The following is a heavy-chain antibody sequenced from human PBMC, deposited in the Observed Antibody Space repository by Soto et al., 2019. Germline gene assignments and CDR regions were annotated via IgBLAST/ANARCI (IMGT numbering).Heavy chain of an antibody. CDR2: INGGGSRA. D-gene: IGHD5-12*01. V-gene: IGHV3-74*01. CDR1: GFSFSIFW. Sequence: EVQLVESGGDLVQPGGSLRLSCAASGFSFSIFWMHWVRQAPGKGLVWVSSINGGGSRADDADSVKGRFTFSRDNAKNTVYLQMNSLRAEDTAVYYCTRGGGYSGYDPFDYWGQGTLVTVSS. J-gene: IGHJ4*02. CDR3: TRGGGYSGYDPFDY.